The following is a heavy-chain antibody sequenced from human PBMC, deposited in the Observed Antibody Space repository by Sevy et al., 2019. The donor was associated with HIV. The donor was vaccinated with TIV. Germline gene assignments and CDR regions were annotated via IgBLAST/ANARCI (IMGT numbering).Heavy chain of an antibody. D-gene: IGHD6-19*01. CDR1: GFTFSSYA. CDR3: DRSQWLVWDAFDI. V-gene: IGHV3-23*01. CDR2: ISGSGGST. Sequence: GGSLRLSCAASGFTFSSYAMSWVRQAPGKGLEWVSAISGSGGSTYYADSVKGRFTISRDNSKNTLYLQMNSLRAEDTAVYYRDRSQWLVWDAFDIWGQGTMVTVSS. J-gene: IGHJ3*02.